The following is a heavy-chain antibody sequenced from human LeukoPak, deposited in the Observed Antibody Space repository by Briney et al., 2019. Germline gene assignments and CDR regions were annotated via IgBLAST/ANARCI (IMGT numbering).Heavy chain of an antibody. D-gene: IGHD6-19*01. J-gene: IGHJ4*02. Sequence: GGSLRLSCAASGFTFSSYGMHWVRQAPGKGLEWVAVISYDGSNKYYADSVKGRFTISRDNSKNTLYLQMNSLRAEDTAVYYCARSHCSGWYAIAYWGQGTLVTVSS. CDR3: ARSHCSGWYAIAY. CDR2: ISYDGSNK. V-gene: IGHV3-30*03. CDR1: GFTFSSYG.